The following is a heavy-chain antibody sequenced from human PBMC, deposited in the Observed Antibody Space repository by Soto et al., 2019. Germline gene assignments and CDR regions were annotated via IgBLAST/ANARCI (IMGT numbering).Heavy chain of an antibody. D-gene: IGHD3-22*01. CDR1: GFTFSSYA. V-gene: IGHV3-30*04. CDR2: ISYDGSNK. J-gene: IGHJ6*02. CDR3: ARDPGYYYDSSGYYYYYGMDV. Sequence: GGSLRLSCAASGFTFSSYAMHWVHQAPGKGLEWVAVISYDGSNKYYADSVKGRFTISRDNSKNTLYLQMNSLRAEDTAVYYCARDPGYYYDSSGYYYYYGMDVWGQGTTVTVSS.